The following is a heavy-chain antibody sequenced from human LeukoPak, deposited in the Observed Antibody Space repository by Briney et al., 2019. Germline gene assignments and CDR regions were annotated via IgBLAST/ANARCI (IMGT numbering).Heavy chain of an antibody. V-gene: IGHV5-51*01. CDR3: VRITEFWAFDI. D-gene: IGHD3-10*01. CDR2: IYPPDSDT. J-gene: IGHJ3*02. CDR1: GYIFTTYW. Sequence: GESLKISCKASGYIFTTYWIGWVRQMPGKGLEWMGIIYPPDSDTTYSPSFQGQVTISADKSTSTAYLQWSSLKASDTAMYYCVRITEFWAFDIWGQATMVTVSS.